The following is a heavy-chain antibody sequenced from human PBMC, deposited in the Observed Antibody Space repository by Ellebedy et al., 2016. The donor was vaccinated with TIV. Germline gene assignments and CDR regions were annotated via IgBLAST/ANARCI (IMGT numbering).Heavy chain of an antibody. D-gene: IGHD2-15*01. Sequence: GESLKISXAASGFTFSDYYMSWIRQAPGKGLEWVSYISSSSSYTNYADSVKGRFTISRDNAKNSLYLQMNSLRAEDTAVYYCARDPGSGGSWGQGTLVTVSS. V-gene: IGHV3-11*05. CDR1: GFTFSDYY. CDR2: ISSSSSYT. J-gene: IGHJ4*02. CDR3: ARDPGSGGS.